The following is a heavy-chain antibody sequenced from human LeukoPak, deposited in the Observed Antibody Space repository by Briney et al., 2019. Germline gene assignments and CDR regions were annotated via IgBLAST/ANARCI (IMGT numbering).Heavy chain of an antibody. V-gene: IGHV3-11*03. J-gene: IGHJ4*02. CDR3: ARRAGGSFYFDY. CDR1: GGSFSDYY. CDR2: ISTSSSYT. Sequence: PSETLSLTCAVYGGSFSDYYMNWIRHTPGKGLEWVSYISTSSSYTNYADSVKGRFSISRDNAKNSLYLQMNSLRAGDTAVYYCARRAGGSFYFDYWAREPWSPSPQ. D-gene: IGHD1-14*01.